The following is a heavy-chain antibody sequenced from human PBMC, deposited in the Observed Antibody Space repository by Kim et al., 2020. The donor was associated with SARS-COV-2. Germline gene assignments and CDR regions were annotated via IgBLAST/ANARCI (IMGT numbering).Heavy chain of an antibody. CDR2: ISYDGSNK. Sequence: GGSLRLSCAASGFTFSSYGMHWVRQAPGKGLEWVAVISYDGSNKYYADSVKGRFTISRDNSKNTLYLQMNSLRAEDTAVYYCAHTGVVPAAMRKYYYYGMDVWGQGTTVTVSS. CDR1: GFTFSSYG. CDR3: AHTGVVPAAMRKYYYYGMDV. J-gene: IGHJ6*02. D-gene: IGHD2-2*01. V-gene: IGHV3-30*03.